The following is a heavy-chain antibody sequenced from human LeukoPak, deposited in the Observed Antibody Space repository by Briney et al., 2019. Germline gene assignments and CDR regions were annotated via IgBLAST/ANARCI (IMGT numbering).Heavy chain of an antibody. CDR2: MNPNSGNT. D-gene: IGHD5-18*01. CDR3: ARGNSYRYYYYYYGIDV. V-gene: IGHV1-8*01. Sequence: GASVTVSYKASGYTSTSYDINWVRQATGQGLEGRGWMNPNSGNTGYAQKFQGRVTIPRNTSISTAYMELSSLRSEDTAVYYCARGNSYRYYYYYYGIDVWGQGTTVTVSS. J-gene: IGHJ6*02. CDR1: GYTSTSYD.